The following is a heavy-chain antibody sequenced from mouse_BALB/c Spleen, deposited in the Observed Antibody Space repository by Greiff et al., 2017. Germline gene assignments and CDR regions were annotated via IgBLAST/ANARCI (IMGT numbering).Heavy chain of an antibody. Sequence: DVMLVESGGGLVKPGGSLKLSCAASGFAFSSYDMSWVRQTPEKRLEWVAYISSGGGSTYYPDTVKGRFTISRDNAKNTLYLQMSSLKSEDTAMYYCARRGDQYAMDYWGQGTSVTVSS. CDR1: GFAFSSYD. J-gene: IGHJ4*01. CDR3: ARRGDQYAMDY. V-gene: IGHV5-12-1*01. CDR2: ISSGGGST.